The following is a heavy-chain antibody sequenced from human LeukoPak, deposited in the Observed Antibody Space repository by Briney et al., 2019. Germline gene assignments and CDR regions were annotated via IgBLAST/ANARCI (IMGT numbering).Heavy chain of an antibody. Sequence: GRSLRLSCAASGFTFSSYAMHWVRQAPGKGLEWVAVISYDGSNKYYADSVKGRFTISRDNSKNTLYLQMNSLRAEDTAVYYCARDLLYDYVWGSYRLYGMDVWGQGTTVTVSS. CDR1: GFTFSSYA. CDR2: ISYDGSNK. V-gene: IGHV3-30-3*01. D-gene: IGHD3-16*02. CDR3: ARDLLYDYVWGSYRLYGMDV. J-gene: IGHJ6*02.